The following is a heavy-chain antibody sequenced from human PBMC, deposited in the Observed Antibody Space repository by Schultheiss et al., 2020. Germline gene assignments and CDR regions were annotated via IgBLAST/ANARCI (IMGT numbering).Heavy chain of an antibody. J-gene: IGHJ3*02. V-gene: IGHV3-21*01. CDR1: GFTFSSYS. CDR2: ISSSSSYI. Sequence: GGSLRLSCAASGFTFSSYSMNWVRQAPGKGLEWVSSISSSSSYIYYADSVKGRFTISRDNAKNSLYLQMNSLRAEDTAVYYCASGLLTGYYYAFDIWGQGTMVTVS. CDR3: ASGLLTGYYYAFDI. D-gene: IGHD3-9*01.